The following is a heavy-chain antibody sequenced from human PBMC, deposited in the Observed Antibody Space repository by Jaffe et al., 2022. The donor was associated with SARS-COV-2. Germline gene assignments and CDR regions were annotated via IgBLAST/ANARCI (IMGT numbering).Heavy chain of an antibody. CDR1: GGTFSSYA. Sequence: QVQLVQSGAEVKKPGSSVKVSCKASGGTFSSYAISWVRQAPGQGLEWMGGIIPIFGTANYAQKFQGRVTITADESTSTAYMELSSLRSEDTAVYYCARSPTDVVPAAMRSAHYYMDVWGKGTTVTVSS. J-gene: IGHJ6*03. CDR2: IIPIFGTA. D-gene: IGHD2-2*01. V-gene: IGHV1-69*01. CDR3: ARSPTDVVPAAMRSAHYYMDV.